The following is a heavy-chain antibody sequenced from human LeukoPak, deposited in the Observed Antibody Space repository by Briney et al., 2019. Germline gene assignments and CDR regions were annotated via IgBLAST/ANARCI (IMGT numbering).Heavy chain of an antibody. V-gene: IGHV3-48*01. CDR3: ATGYYDSSGYYTGSY. J-gene: IGHJ4*02. CDR1: GFTFSSFH. CDR2: ISRDSTTI. D-gene: IGHD3-22*01. Sequence: GGSLRLSCAASGFTFSSFHINWVRQAPGKGLEWLSYISRDSTTIYYADSVKGRFTISRDNAKNSLYLQMNSLRAEDTAVYHCATGYYDSSGYYTGSYWGQGTLVTVSS.